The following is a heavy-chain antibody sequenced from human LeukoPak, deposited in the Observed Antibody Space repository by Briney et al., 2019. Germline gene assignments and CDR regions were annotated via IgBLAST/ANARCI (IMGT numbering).Heavy chain of an antibody. CDR3: ARDSPQLLLCHYDY. J-gene: IGHJ4*02. Sequence: ASVKVSCKASGYTFTSYGISWVRQAPGQGLEWMGWISAYNGNTNYAQKLQGRVTMTTDTSTSTAYMELRSLRSDDTAVYYCARDSPQLLLCHYDYWGQGTLVTVSS. CDR1: GYTFTSYG. D-gene: IGHD3-10*02. V-gene: IGHV1-18*01. CDR2: ISAYNGNT.